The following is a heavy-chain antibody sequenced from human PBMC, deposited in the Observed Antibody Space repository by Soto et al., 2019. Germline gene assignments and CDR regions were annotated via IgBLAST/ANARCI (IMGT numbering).Heavy chain of an antibody. D-gene: IGHD2-2*01. CDR2: IWYDGSNK. J-gene: IGHJ4*02. CDR1: GFTFSSYG. CDR3: ARVPNSLGPAAPDY. V-gene: IGHV3-33*01. Sequence: PTGGSLRLSCAASGFTFSSYGMHWVRQAPGKGLEWVAVIWYDGSNKYYADSVKGRFTISRDNSKNTLYLQMNSLRAEDTAVYYCARVPNSLGPAAPDYWGQGTLVTVSS.